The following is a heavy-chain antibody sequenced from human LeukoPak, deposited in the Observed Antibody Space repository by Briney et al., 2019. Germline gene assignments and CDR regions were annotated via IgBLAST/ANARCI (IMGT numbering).Heavy chain of an antibody. D-gene: IGHD6-19*01. V-gene: IGHV3-15*01. Sequence: GGSLRLSCAASGFTFSNAWMNWVRQAPGKGLECIARIKSKSDGGTIDYAASVNGRFTISRDDSTNTLYLQMNSLKSEDTAVYYCTTLTIVGAGNWGQGTLVTVSS. J-gene: IGHJ4*02. CDR3: TTLTIVGAGN. CDR2: IKSKSDGGTI. CDR1: GFTFSNAW.